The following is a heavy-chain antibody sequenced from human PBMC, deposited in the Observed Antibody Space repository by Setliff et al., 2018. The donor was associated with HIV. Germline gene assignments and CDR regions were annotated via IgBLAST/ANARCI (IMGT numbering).Heavy chain of an antibody. CDR2: INHSGSS. CDR3: ARSLYGSGSYWFDY. J-gene: IGHJ4*02. V-gene: IGHV4-34*01. CDR1: GGSFSGYF. Sequence: SETLSLTCAVYGGSFSGYFWSWIRQSPGRGLEWLGEINHSGSSNYNPSLKSRLAISIDTSTNQFSLKLTSVTAADTAIYYCARSLYGSGSYWFDYWGQGTLVTVSS. D-gene: IGHD3-10*01.